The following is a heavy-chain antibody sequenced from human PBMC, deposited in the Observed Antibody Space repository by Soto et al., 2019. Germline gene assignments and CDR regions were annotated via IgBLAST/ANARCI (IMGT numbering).Heavy chain of an antibody. V-gene: IGHV4-34*01. Sequence: QVQLQQWGAGLLKPSETLSLTCAVYGGSFSGYYWSWIRQPPGKGLEWIGEINHSGSTNYNPSLKSRVTISVDTSKNQFSRKLSSVTAAETAVYYCARGKGRRGPGYYYMDVWGKGTTVTVSS. CDR1: GGSFSGYY. CDR2: INHSGST. CDR3: ARGKGRRGPGYYYMDV. J-gene: IGHJ6*03. D-gene: IGHD2-15*01.